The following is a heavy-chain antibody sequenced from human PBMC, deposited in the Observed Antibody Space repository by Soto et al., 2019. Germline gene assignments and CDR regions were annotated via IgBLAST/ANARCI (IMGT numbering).Heavy chain of an antibody. V-gene: IGHV4-31*03. Sequence: PSETLSLTCTVSGGSISSGGYYWSWIRQHPGKGLEWIGYIYYSGSTYYNPSLKSRVTISVDTSKNQFSLKLSSVTAADTAVYYCAREVTMVRGDDWFDPWGQGTLVTVSS. CDR3: AREVTMVRGDDWFDP. J-gene: IGHJ5*02. CDR1: GGSISSGGYY. D-gene: IGHD3-10*01. CDR2: IYYSGST.